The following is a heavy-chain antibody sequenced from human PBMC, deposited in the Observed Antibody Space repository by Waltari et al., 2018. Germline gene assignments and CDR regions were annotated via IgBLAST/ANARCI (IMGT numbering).Heavy chain of an antibody. V-gene: IGHV3-23*01. CDR1: GFPFSSYA. CDR2: ISGSGGST. CDR3: AKVCTYYDILTGYYKSYYYYGMDV. J-gene: IGHJ6*02. D-gene: IGHD3-9*01. Sequence: EVQLLESGGGLVQPGGSLRLSCAASGFPFSSYAMSWVRQAPGKGLEWVPAISGSGGSTYYADSVKGRFTISRDNSKNTLYLQMNSLRAEDTAVYYCAKVCTYYDILTGYYKSYYYYGMDVWGQGTTVTVSS.